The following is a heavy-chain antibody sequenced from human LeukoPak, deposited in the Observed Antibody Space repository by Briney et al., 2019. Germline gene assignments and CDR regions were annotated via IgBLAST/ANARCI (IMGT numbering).Heavy chain of an antibody. CDR2: IYYSGTT. Sequence: SETLSLTCTVSGGSINSYYWSWIRQPPGKGLEWIGFIYYSGTTNYNPSLKSRVTISLDTSKKQFSLKLSSVTAADTAVYYCARQEAADDAFDIWGQGTMVTVSS. CDR3: ARQEAADDAFDI. V-gene: IGHV4-59*01. D-gene: IGHD6-13*01. J-gene: IGHJ3*02. CDR1: GGSINSYY.